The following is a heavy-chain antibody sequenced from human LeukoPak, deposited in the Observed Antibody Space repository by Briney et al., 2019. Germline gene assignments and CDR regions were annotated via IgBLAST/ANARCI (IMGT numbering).Heavy chain of an antibody. Sequence: PGGSLRLSCAASGFSFTNTWMSWVRQAPGRGQEWVGRIKSNPDGGATVYSAPVKGRFTISRDDSKNTLYLHLDSLKAEDTAVYYCATDAFLLFGEFAHWGQGTLVTVSS. CDR3: ATDAFLLFGEFAH. CDR1: GFSFTNTW. CDR2: IKSNPDGGAT. J-gene: IGHJ4*02. D-gene: IGHD3-10*01. V-gene: IGHV3-15*01.